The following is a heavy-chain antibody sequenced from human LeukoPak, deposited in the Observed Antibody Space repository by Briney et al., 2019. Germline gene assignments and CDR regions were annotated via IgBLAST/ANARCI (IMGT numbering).Heavy chain of an antibody. CDR1: EFTFSSYG. CDR3: ATVAAPVDDY. J-gene: IGHJ4*02. Sequence: GGSLRLSCAASEFTFSSYGMHWVRQAPGKGLEWVAVISYDGSNKYYADSVKGRFTISRDNSKNTLYLQMNSLRAEDTAVYYCATVAAPVDDYWGQGTLVTVSS. D-gene: IGHD2-15*01. CDR2: ISYDGSNK. V-gene: IGHV3-30*03.